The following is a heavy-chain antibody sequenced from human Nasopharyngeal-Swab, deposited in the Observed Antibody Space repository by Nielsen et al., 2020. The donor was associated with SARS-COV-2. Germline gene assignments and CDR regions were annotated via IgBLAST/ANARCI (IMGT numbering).Heavy chain of an antibody. V-gene: IGHV1-2*06. J-gene: IGHJ4*02. CDR1: GYTFTGYY. CDR3: ARDLPFDY. CDR2: INPNSGGT. Sequence: ASVKVSCKASGYTFTGYYMHWVRQAPGQGLEWMVRINPNSGGTNYAQKFQGRVTMTRDTSISTAYMELSRLRADDTAVYYCARDLPFDYWGQGTMVTVSS.